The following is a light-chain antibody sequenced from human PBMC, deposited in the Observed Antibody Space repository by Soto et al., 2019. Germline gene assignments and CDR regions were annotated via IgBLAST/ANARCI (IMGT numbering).Light chain of an antibody. CDR3: QQYANSPIT. V-gene: IGKV3-20*01. CDR2: GVS. J-gene: IGKJ5*01. Sequence: EIVLTQSPGTLSLSPGESATLSXXARQIVSSNFLAWYQQKPGQAPRXXIYGVSSRATGIPDRFTGSGSGTDFTLTINRLEPEDFAVYFCQQYANSPITFGQGTRLEIK. CDR1: QIVSSNF.